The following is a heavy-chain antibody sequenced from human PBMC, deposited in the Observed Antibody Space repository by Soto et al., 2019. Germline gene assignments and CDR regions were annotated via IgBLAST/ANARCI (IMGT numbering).Heavy chain of an antibody. CDR3: ARGLSPYYYDSSGADY. V-gene: IGHV1-69*01. D-gene: IGHD3-22*01. Sequence: QVQLVQSGAEVKKPGSSVKVSCKASGGTFSSYAISWVRQAPGQGLEWMGGIIPIFGTANYAQKFQGRVTITADESTSTGYMELSSLRSEDTAVYYCARGLSPYYYDSSGADYWGQGTLVTVSS. J-gene: IGHJ4*02. CDR2: IIPIFGTA. CDR1: GGTFSSYA.